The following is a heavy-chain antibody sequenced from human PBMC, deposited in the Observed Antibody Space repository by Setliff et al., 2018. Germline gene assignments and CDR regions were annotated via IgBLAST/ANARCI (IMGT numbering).Heavy chain of an antibody. Sequence: ASVKVSCKASGYTFTGYYMHWVRQAPGQGLEWMGWINPKSGGTKDAQKFQGWVTMTRDTSISTAYMELSRLRSDDTAVYYRARAGGSGWYFDAFDIWGQGTMVTVSS. J-gene: IGHJ3*02. V-gene: IGHV1-2*04. D-gene: IGHD6-19*01. CDR1: GYTFTGYY. CDR2: INPKSGGT. CDR3: ARAGGSGWYFDAFDI.